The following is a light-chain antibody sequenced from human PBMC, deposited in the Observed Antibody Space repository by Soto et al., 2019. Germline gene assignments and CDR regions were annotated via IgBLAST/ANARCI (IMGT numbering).Light chain of an antibody. CDR1: QSIRSY. Sequence: DIQMTQSPSSLSASVGDRVTITCRASQSIRSYLNWYQQKPGKAPELLIYDASSLQSGVPSRFSGRGSGPGFALTITSLQPEDFSTYYSQQSYRTPLTLGQGTKVEVK. CDR2: DAS. CDR3: QQSYRTPLT. V-gene: IGKV1-39*01. J-gene: IGKJ1*01.